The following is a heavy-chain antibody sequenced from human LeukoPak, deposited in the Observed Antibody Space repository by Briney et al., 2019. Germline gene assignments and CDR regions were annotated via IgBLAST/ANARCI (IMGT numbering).Heavy chain of an antibody. CDR1: GFTFYDDA. CDR3: AKDISGSGSHYFYF. J-gene: IGHJ4*02. CDR2: MSWNSGEI. Sequence: PGGCLRLSCTVSGFTFYDDAMHCVREAPGEGLEWGSAMSWNSGEIGYADSVKGRFTISRDNAQNSLYLQMNSLRAEDTALYYCAKDISGSGSHYFYFWGQGTLVTVSS. D-gene: IGHD1-26*01. V-gene: IGHV3-9*01.